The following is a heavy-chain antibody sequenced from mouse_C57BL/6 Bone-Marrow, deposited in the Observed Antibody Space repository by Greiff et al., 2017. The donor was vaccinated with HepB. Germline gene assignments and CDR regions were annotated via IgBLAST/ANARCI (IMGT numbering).Heavy chain of an antibody. D-gene: IGHD1-1*01. CDR2: IDPSDSYT. V-gene: IGHV1-69*01. Sequence: QVQLQQPGAELVMPGASVKLSCKASGYTFTSYWMHWVKQSPGQGLEWIGEIDPSDSYTNYNQKFKGKSTLTVDKSSSTAYMQLSSLTSEDSAVYYCARRPYYYGSLYYFDYWGQGTTLTVSS. J-gene: IGHJ2*01. CDR3: ARRPYYYGSLYYFDY. CDR1: GYTFTSYW.